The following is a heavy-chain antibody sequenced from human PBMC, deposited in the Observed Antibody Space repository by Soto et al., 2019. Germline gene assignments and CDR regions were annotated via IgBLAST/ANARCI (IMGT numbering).Heavy chain of an antibody. D-gene: IGHD1-1*01. CDR3: ARPGTHFYYYGMDV. CDR2: IDPSDSQT. J-gene: IGHJ6*02. CDR1: GYSFAGYW. Sequence: GESLKISCKGSGYSFAGYWITWVRQKPGKGLEWMGRIDPSDSQTYYSPSFRGHVTISADKSISTAYLQWSSLKASDTAMYYCARPGTHFYYYGMDVWGQGTTVTVSS. V-gene: IGHV5-10-1*01.